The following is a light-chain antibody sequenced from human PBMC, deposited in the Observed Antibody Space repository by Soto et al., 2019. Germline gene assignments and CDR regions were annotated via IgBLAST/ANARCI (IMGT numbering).Light chain of an antibody. CDR3: ISYKTDDTFL. J-gene: IGLJ1*01. Sequence: QSVLAQPPSVSGSPGQSITVSCTGTSSDIGASNFVSWYQHLPGRAPKVIIFEATNRPSGVSNRFSGSKSGITASPTISGLQAEDQAESFCISYKTDDTFLFGTGTKVTV. CDR2: EAT. CDR1: SSDIGASNF. V-gene: IGLV2-14*01.